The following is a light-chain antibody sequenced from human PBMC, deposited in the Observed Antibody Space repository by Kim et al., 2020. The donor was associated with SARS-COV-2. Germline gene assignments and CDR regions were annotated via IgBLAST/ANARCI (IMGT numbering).Light chain of an antibody. V-gene: IGLV3-19*01. CDR1: SLRSYY. Sequence: SELTQDPAVSVALGQTVRITCQGDSLRSYYASWNQQKPGQAPVLVIYGKNNRPSGIPDRFSGSSSGNTASLTITGAQAEDEADYYCQSRDSSDKVVFGGGTKLTVL. CDR3: QSRDSSDKVV. J-gene: IGLJ2*01. CDR2: GKN.